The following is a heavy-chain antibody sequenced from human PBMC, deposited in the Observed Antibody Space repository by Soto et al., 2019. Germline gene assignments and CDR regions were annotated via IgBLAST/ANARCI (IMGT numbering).Heavy chain of an antibody. V-gene: IGHV3-11*04. CDR1: GFNFSDYY. Sequence: PGGSLRPSCAASGFNFSDYYMNWVRQAPGKGLEWLSYISTSGSSTFYAESVKGRFTISRDNAKNSLYLQMNSLRAEDTAVYYCAKDLGYSSGWYKNYYYYGMDVWGQGTTVTVSS. J-gene: IGHJ6*02. D-gene: IGHD6-19*01. CDR3: AKDLGYSSGWYKNYYYYGMDV. CDR2: ISTSGSST.